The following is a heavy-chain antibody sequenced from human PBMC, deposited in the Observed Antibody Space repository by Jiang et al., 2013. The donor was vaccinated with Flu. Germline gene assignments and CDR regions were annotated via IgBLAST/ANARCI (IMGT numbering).Heavy chain of an antibody. V-gene: IGHV3-30*02. D-gene: IGHD3-10*01. Sequence: VQLLESGGGVVQPGGSLRLSCAASGFSFSNYGMHWVRQAPGRGLEWVAFGRFDGTITYYGDSVKGRFTISRDNSKNTLYLQMNSLRGDDTAVYYCARDEFASGSNFYYFYGLDVWGQGTTVTVSS. J-gene: IGHJ6*02. CDR3: ARDEFASGSNFYYFYGLDV. CDR1: GFSFSNYG. CDR2: GRFDGTIT.